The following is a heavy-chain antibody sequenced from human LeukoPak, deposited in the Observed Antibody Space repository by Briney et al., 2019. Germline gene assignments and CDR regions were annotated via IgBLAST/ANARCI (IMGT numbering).Heavy chain of an antibody. D-gene: IGHD1-26*01. J-gene: IGHJ4*02. CDR1: GFTFSSYA. Sequence: GGSLRLSCAASGFTFSSYAMHWVRQAPGKGLEYVSAISSNGGSTYYANSVKGRFTISRDNSKNTLYLQMGSLRAEDMAVYYCARVRWELLWAHLDYWGQGTLVTVSS. CDR2: ISSNGGST. V-gene: IGHV3-64*01. CDR3: ARVRWELLWAHLDY.